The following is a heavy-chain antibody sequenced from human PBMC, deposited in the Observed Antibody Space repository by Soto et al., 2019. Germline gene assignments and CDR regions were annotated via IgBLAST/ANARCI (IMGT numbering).Heavy chain of an antibody. CDR3: ARDRGGYGDQEFDY. V-gene: IGHV3-33*01. CDR2: IWYDGSNK. Sequence: QVQLVESGGGVVQPGRSLRLSCAASGFTFSSYGMHWVRQAPGKGLEWVAVIWYDGSNKYYADSVKGRFTISRDNSKNTLYLQMNSLRAEDTAVYYCARDRGGYGDQEFDYWGQGTLVTVSS. D-gene: IGHD4-17*01. CDR1: GFTFSSYG. J-gene: IGHJ4*02.